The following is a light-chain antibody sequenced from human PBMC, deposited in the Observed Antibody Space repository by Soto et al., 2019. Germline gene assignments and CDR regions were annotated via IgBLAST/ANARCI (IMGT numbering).Light chain of an antibody. J-gene: IGLJ2*01. CDR3: SSYAGNNNVV. V-gene: IGLV2-8*01. Sequence: QSALTQPPSASGSPGQSVTISCTGTSSDVGDYKFVSWYQQHPGKAPKLMIYEVSRRPSGVPDRFSGSKSGNTASLTVSGLQAEDEADYYCSSYAGNNNVVFGGGTQLTGL. CDR2: EVS. CDR1: SSDVGDYKF.